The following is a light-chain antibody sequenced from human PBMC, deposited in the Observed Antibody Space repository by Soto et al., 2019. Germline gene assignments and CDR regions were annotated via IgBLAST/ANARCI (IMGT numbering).Light chain of an antibody. V-gene: IGKV1-27*01. CDR1: QGISNY. Sequence: DIQMTQSPSSLSASVGDRVTITCRASQGISNYLAWYQQKPGKVPKLLIYAASTLQSGVPSRFSGSGSGTDFTLTISSRQPEDVATYYCQKYNSASALTFGGGTKVEIK. J-gene: IGKJ4*01. CDR3: QKYNSASALT. CDR2: AAS.